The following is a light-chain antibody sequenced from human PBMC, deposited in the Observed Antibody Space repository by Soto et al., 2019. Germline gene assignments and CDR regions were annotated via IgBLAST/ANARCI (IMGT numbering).Light chain of an antibody. J-gene: IGKJ4*01. CDR3: QQHCSALT. CDR2: GAS. Sequence: EIVLTQSPGTLSLSPGERATLSCRASQSVSSSYLAWYQQKPGQAPRLLIYGASSRATGIPDRFSGSGSGTDFPLTISRLEPEDFAVYYCQQHCSALTIGLGAKVEIK. CDR1: QSVSSSY. V-gene: IGKV3-20*01.